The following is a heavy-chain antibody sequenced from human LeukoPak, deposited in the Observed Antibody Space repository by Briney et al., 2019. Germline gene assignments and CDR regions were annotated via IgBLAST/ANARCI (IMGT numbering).Heavy chain of an antibody. V-gene: IGHV4-34*01. CDR3: ARGRGGWLQRPVYY. CDR1: GGSFSGYY. D-gene: IGHD5-24*01. J-gene: IGHJ4*02. Sequence: PSETLSLTCAVYGGSFSGYYWSWIRQPPGKGLEWIGGINHSGSTNYNPSLKSRVTISVDTSKNQFSMKLSSVTAADTAVYYCARGRGGWLQRPVYYSGQGTLVTVSS. CDR2: INHSGST.